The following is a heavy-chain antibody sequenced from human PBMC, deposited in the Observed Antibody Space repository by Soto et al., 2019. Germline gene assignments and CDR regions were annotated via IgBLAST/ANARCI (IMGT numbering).Heavy chain of an antibody. CDR2: IIPIFGTT. Sequence: QVQLVQSGAEVKKPGSSVKVSCKTSGDIFSGYSISWVRQAPGQGLEWMGGIIPIFGTTNYAQRFHGRVTITADKSTSTVYMEVYSLKSEDKAVYYCARDLGRCYDPGDYWGRGTLVTVSS. D-gene: IGHD2-15*01. CDR1: GDIFSGYS. J-gene: IGHJ4*02. CDR3: ARDLGRCYDPGDY. V-gene: IGHV1-69*14.